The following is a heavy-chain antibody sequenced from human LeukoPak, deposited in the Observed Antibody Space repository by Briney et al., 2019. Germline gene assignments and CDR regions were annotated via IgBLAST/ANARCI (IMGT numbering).Heavy chain of an antibody. Sequence: KPGGSLRLSCAASGFTFSSYSMNWVRQAPGKGLEWVSSISSSSSYIYYADSVKGRFTISRDNAKNSLYLQMNSLRAEDTAVYYCARDDSYGYQYYYYGMDLWGQGTTVTVSS. CDR3: ARDDSYGYQYYYYGMDL. J-gene: IGHJ6*02. V-gene: IGHV3-21*01. CDR2: ISSSSSYI. D-gene: IGHD5-18*01. CDR1: GFTFSSYS.